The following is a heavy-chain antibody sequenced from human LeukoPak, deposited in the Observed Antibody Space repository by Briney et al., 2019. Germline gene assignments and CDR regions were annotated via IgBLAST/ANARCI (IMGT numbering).Heavy chain of an antibody. CDR1: GFSFSNHG. Sequence: GGSLRLSCVASGFSFSNHGMHWVRQAPGKGLEWVSVIAKDGGAKFYADSVKGRFTLSRDNSKDMFFLQMNFLTVEDTAIYYCAREATWGQWYFDHWGQGTPVIVSS. CDR2: IAKDGGAK. D-gene: IGHD6-19*01. CDR3: AREATWGQWYFDH. J-gene: IGHJ4*02. V-gene: IGHV3-30*03.